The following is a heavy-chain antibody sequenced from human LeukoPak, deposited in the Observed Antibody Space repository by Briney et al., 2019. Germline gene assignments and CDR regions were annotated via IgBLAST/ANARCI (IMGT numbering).Heavy chain of an antibody. D-gene: IGHD3-22*01. J-gene: IGHJ4*02. CDR2: ISGSGDNT. CDR1: GFTFSSYA. V-gene: IGHV3-23*01. CDR3: AKGSYYDSSGSLNYFDY. Sequence: QTGGSLRLSCAASGFTFSSYAMSWVRQAPGKGLEWVSGISGSGDNTYYADSVKGRFTISRDNSKNTLYVQVNSLGTEDTAAYYCAKGSYYDSSGSLNYFDYWGQGTLVTVSS.